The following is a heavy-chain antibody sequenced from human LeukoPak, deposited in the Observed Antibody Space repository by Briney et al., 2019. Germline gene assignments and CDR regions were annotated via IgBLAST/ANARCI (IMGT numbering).Heavy chain of an antibody. Sequence: GGSLRLSCAASGFTFSSYSMNWVRRAPGKGLEWVSYISSSSSTIYYADSMKGRFTIYRDNDKNSLYLQMNSLRDEDTAVYYCAREDQINTHLDYWGQGTMVSVSS. J-gene: IGHJ4*02. V-gene: IGHV3-48*02. CDR3: AREDQINTHLDY. CDR1: GFTFSSYS. CDR2: ISSSSSTI.